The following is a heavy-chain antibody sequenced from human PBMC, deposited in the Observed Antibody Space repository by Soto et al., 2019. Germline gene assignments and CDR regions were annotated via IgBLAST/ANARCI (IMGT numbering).Heavy chain of an antibody. CDR1: GDTFTDYY. V-gene: IGHV1-46*01. Sequence: QVQLVQSGAEVKKPGASVKVSCKASGDTFTDYYIHWVRQAPGQGLEWMGTVNPSGGHTTYAQHFLGRMTMTRDSSTSTLYMELTSLTSEDTAIYYCARGGHVVVVTAALDYWGQGTLVTVSS. D-gene: IGHD2-21*02. J-gene: IGHJ4*02. CDR2: VNPSGGHT. CDR3: ARGGHVVVVTAALDY.